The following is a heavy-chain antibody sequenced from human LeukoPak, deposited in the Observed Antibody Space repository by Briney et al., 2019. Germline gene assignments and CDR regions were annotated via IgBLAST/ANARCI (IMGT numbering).Heavy chain of an antibody. Sequence: ASVKVSCKASGYTFTAAGYYIHWVRQAPGQGLEWMGWINPTSGATKFAQRFQGRVTLTRDTSINTAYMEVIRLRSDDTAVYFCAKVRSPSGYDLDNWGQGTLVTVSS. V-gene: IGHV1-2*02. CDR2: INPTSGAT. CDR1: GYTFTAAGYY. J-gene: IGHJ4*02. D-gene: IGHD5-12*01. CDR3: AKVRSPSGYDLDN.